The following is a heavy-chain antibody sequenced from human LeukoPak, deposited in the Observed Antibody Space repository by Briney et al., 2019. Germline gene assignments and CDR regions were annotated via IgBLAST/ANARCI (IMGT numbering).Heavy chain of an antibody. D-gene: IGHD2-21*02. Sequence: GRSLRLSCAASGFTFSSYAMHWVRQAPGKGLEWVAVISYDGSNKYYADSVKGRFTISRDNSKNTLYLQMNSLRAEDTAVYYCARQAHDIVVVTAFDYWGQGTLVTVSS. CDR2: ISYDGSNK. V-gene: IGHV3-30-3*01. J-gene: IGHJ4*02. CDR3: ARQAHDIVVVTAFDY. CDR1: GFTFSSYA.